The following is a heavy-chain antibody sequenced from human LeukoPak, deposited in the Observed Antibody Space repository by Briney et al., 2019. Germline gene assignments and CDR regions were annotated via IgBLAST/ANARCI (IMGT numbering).Heavy chain of an antibody. D-gene: IGHD6-13*01. V-gene: IGHV4-61*01. Sequence: SETLSLTRTVSGGSISSSSYYWNCIRQPPGKGLEWIGYIYYSGSTSYNPSLKSRVTISVDTSKSQFSLKLSSVTAADTAVYYCARGGGYSSSWSYWGQGTLVTVSS. CDR3: ARGGGYSSSWSY. J-gene: IGHJ4*02. CDR2: IYYSGST. CDR1: GGSISSSSYY.